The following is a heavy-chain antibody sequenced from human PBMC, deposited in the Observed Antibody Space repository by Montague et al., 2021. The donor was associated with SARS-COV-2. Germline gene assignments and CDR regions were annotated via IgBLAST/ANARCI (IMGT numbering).Heavy chain of an antibody. CDR1: GFTFSSYA. CDR2: ISYDGSNK. Sequence: SLRLSCAASGFTFSSYAMHWFRQAPGKGLEWVAVISYDGSNKYYADSVKGRFTISRDNSKNTLYLQMNSLRAEDTAVYYCARDRRYYDSSVYPGVAYNWFDPWGQGTLVTVSS. J-gene: IGHJ5*02. CDR3: ARDRRYYDSSVYPGVAYNWFDP. V-gene: IGHV3-30-3*01. D-gene: IGHD3-22*01.